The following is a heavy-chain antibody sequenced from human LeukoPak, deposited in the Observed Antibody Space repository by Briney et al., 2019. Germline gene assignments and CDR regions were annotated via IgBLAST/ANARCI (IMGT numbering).Heavy chain of an antibody. V-gene: IGHV1-2*02. Sequence: ASVKVSCKASGYTFTGYYMHWVRQAPGQGLEWMGWINPNSGGTNYAQKFQGRVTMTRDTSISTAYMELSRLRSDDTAVYYCARVDGSSSWSSDGYYGMDVWGQGTTVTVSS. CDR2: INPNSGGT. J-gene: IGHJ6*02. CDR1: GYTFTGYY. CDR3: ARVDGSSSWSSDGYYGMDV. D-gene: IGHD6-13*01.